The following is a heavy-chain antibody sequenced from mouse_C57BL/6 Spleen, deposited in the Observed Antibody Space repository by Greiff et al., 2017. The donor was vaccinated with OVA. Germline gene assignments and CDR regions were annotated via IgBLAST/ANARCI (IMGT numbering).Heavy chain of an antibody. J-gene: IGHJ2*01. Sequence: VQLQQSGPGLVKPSQSLSLTCSVTGYSITSGYYWNWIRQFPGNQLEWMGYISYDGSNNYNPSLKNRISITRDTSKNQFFLKLNSVTTEDTATYYCARDGYHYFDYWGQGTTLTVSS. V-gene: IGHV3-6*01. CDR3: ARDGYHYFDY. CDR2: ISYDGSN. CDR1: GYSITSGYY. D-gene: IGHD2-2*01.